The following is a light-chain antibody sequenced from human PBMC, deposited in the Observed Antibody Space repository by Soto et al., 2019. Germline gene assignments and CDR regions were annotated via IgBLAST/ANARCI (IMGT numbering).Light chain of an antibody. CDR2: DAS. Sequence: EIMLTHSPATLSLSPGERATLSFSSSQSVSSYLAWYQQKPGQAPRLLIYDASNRATGIPARFSGSGSGTNFTLAISSLQSEDFAVYYCQQYAYWPETFGQGTKVDIK. V-gene: IGKV3-11*01. CDR1: QSVSSY. J-gene: IGKJ1*01. CDR3: QQYAYWPET.